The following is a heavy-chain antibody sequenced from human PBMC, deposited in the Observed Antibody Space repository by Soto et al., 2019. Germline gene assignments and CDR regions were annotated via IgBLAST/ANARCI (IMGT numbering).Heavy chain of an antibody. J-gene: IGHJ6*02. CDR1: GGSFSRYY. CDR2: INHSGST. V-gene: IGHV4-34*01. D-gene: IGHD6-13*01. CDR3: ARNDWWGGSSWYYYYYGMDV. Sequence: SETLSLTCAVYGGSFSRYYWSWIRQPPGKGLEWIGEINHSGSTNYNPSLKSRVTISVDTSKNQFSLKLSSVTAADTAVYYCARNDWWGGSSWYYYYYGMDVWGQGTTVTVSS.